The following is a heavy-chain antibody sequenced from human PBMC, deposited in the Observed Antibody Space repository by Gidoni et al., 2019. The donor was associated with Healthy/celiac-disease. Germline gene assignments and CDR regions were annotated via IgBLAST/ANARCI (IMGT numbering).Heavy chain of an antibody. V-gene: IGHV3-15*01. Sequence: EVQLVESGGGLVTPGGSFRLSCEASGFTFSNAWMSWVRQAPGKGLGWVGRIKSKNDGGTTDYAAPVKGRFTKSREDAKNTLYLQMNSLKAEDTAVYYCTTDGSGGAGYYYGMDVWGQGTTVTVSS. J-gene: IGHJ6*02. CDR1: GFTFSNAW. D-gene: IGHD3-10*01. CDR3: TTDGSGGAGYYYGMDV. CDR2: IKSKNDGGTT.